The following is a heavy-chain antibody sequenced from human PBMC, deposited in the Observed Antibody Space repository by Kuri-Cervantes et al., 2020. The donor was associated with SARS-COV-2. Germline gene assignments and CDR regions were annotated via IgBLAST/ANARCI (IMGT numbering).Heavy chain of an antibody. CDR3: SLTAIRFRSKTMFDY. Sequence: GGSLRLSCATSGFTVSRDYMSWVRQAPGKGLEWVGFITSKAYGGTTEYAASVKGRFTISRDDSKSIAYLQMNSLKTEDTAVYYCSLTAIRFRSKTMFDYWGQGTLVTVSS. J-gene: IGHJ4*02. D-gene: IGHD2-21*02. V-gene: IGHV3-49*04. CDR2: ITSKAYGGTT. CDR1: GFTVSRDY.